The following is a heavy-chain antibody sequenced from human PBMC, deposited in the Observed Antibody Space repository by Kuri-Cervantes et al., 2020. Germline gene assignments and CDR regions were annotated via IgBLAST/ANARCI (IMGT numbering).Heavy chain of an antibody. V-gene: IGHV4-4*02. CDR3: ARGLVYYYMDV. D-gene: IGHD2-21*01. Sequence: SETLSLTCAVSGGSISSNKWWSWVRQPPGKGLEWIGEIYHSGSTNYNPSLKSRVTISVDKSKNHFSLKLTAVTAADTAVYYCARGLVYYYMDVWGKGTTVTVSS. CDR1: GGSISSNKW. CDR2: IYHSGST. J-gene: IGHJ6*03.